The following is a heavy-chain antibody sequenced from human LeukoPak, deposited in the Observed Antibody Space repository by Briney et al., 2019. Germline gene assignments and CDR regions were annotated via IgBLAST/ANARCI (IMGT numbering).Heavy chain of an antibody. CDR3: AELGITMIGGV. Sequence: QTGGSLRLSCAVSGFSVSSTYMTWVRQAPGKGLEWVSYISSSGSTIYYADSVKGRFTISRDNAKNSLYLQMNSLRAEDTAVYYCAELGITMIGGVWGKGTTVTISS. CDR1: GFSVSSTY. D-gene: IGHD3-10*02. J-gene: IGHJ6*04. V-gene: IGHV3-48*03. CDR2: ISSSGSTI.